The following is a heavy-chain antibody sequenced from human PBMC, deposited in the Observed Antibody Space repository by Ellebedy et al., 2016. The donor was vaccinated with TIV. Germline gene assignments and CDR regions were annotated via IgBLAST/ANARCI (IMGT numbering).Heavy chain of an antibody. D-gene: IGHD3-10*02. CDR3: ARASFYDVDLSGWYFDL. CDR1: KFTVSYNY. CDR2: IYTDDST. V-gene: IGHV3-66*01. Sequence: GGSLRLSCAASKFTVSYNYMNWVRQAPGKGPEWVSGIYTDDSTDYADSVKGRFTISRDNSKNTLYLQMNSLRTEDTAVYSCARASFYDVDLSGWYFDLWGRGTLITVSS. J-gene: IGHJ2*01.